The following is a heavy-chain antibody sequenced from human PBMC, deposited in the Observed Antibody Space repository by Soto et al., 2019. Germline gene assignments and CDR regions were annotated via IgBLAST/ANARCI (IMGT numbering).Heavy chain of an antibody. CDR1: GYTFTGYY. J-gene: IGHJ5*02. CDR3: ARGALTVANWFDP. CDR2: INPNNGVT. Sequence: ASVKVSCKASGYTFTGYYMNWVRQAPGQGLEWMGWINPNNGVTNYAQKFQGRVTMTRDTSISTAYMDLSRLRSDDTAVYYCARGALTVANWFDPWGQGTQVT. V-gene: IGHV1-2*02. D-gene: IGHD3-9*01.